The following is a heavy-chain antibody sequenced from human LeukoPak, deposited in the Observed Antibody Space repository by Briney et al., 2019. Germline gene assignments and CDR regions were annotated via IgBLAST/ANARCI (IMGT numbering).Heavy chain of an antibody. V-gene: IGHV4-59*01. CDR2: IYYSGSS. CDR1: GGTISRYY. CDR3: ARVDEEYYYDSSGYYFPRNYFDY. Sequence: PSETLSLTCTVSGGTISRYYWSWIRQPPGKGLEWIGYIYYSGSSNYNPYLKSRVAIQLDTSKNQLYLKLSSVTAVDTAVYYCARVDEEYYYDSSGYYFPRNYFDYWGQGTLVTVSS. J-gene: IGHJ4*02. D-gene: IGHD3-22*01.